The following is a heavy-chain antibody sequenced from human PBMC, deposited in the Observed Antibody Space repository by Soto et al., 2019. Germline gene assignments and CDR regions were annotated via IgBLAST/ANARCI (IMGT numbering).Heavy chain of an antibody. D-gene: IGHD1-1*01. CDR1: GDSVSSNTAS. CDR2: TYFRSKWYN. J-gene: IGHJ5*02. Sequence: QTLSLPCAISGDSVSSNTASLNWIRQSPSRGLEWLGRTYFRSKWYNDYAVSVKRGIIINPDTSNNQFSLQLSYVTPADTAVYFCARGDNLGHKTAYPFDPWCQGTLLTVSS. V-gene: IGHV6-1*01. CDR3: ARGDNLGHKTAYPFDP.